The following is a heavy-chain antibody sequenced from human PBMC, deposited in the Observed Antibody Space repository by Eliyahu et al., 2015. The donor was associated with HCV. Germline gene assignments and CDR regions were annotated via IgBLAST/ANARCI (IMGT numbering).Heavy chain of an antibody. CDR2: INYSGRT. V-gene: IGHV4-39*01. CDR3: GRRYAGRNWFDP. CDR1: GGSISSSTYY. D-gene: IGHD2-2*01. Sequence: QLQLQESGPGLVKPSETLSLTCPVSGGSISSSTYYWGWIRQPPGKGXEWVASINYSGRTFYNPSLKSRVTITVDTSKNQFSLKLNSLIAADTAVYYCGRRYAGRNWFDPWGQGTLVTVSS. J-gene: IGHJ5*02.